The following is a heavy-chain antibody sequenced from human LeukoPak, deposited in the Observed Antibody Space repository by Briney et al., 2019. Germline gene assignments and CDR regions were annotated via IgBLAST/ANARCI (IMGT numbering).Heavy chain of an antibody. J-gene: IGHJ5*02. CDR1: GGSFSGYY. CDR3: ARGSFTRAAAAYNWFDP. D-gene: IGHD6-13*01. Sequence: SETLSLTCAVYGGSFSGYYWSWIRHPPGKGLEWIGEINHSGSTNYNPSLKSRHTISVDTSKNQFSLKLSSVTAADTAMYYCARGSFTRAAAAYNWFDPWGQGTLVTVSS. V-gene: IGHV4-34*01. CDR2: INHSGST.